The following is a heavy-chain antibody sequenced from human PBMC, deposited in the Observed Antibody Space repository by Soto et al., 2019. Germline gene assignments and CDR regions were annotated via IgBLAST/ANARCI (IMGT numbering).Heavy chain of an antibody. CDR2: IYYSGST. D-gene: IGHD2-21*02. J-gene: IGHJ6*02. CDR3: ARDFCGGDCSDDYYYYAMDV. Sequence: SETLSLTCTVSGGSVSSRSHYWSWIRQPPGKGLEWIGYIYYSGSTKYNPSLRSRVTISVDTSKNQFSLKVSSVTAADTAIYYCARDFCGGDCSDDYYYYAMDVWGQGTTVTVSS. V-gene: IGHV4-61*01. CDR1: GGSVSSRSHY.